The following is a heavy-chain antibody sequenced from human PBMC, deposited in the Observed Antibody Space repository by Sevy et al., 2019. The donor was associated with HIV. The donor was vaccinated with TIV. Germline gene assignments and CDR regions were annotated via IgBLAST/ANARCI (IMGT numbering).Heavy chain of an antibody. CDR1: GFTFSSYA. D-gene: IGHD3-22*01. J-gene: IGHJ4*02. Sequence: GGSLRLSCAAAGFTFSSYAMHWVRQAPGKGLEWVAIIWSDGAYQFHGDSVKGRFTISRDNSKNTLYLQMNSLRVEDTAVYYCARGGYYYDNAAYSAFDSWGQGTLVTVSS. CDR3: ARGGYYYDNAAYSAFDS. V-gene: IGHV3-33*01. CDR2: IWSDGAYQ.